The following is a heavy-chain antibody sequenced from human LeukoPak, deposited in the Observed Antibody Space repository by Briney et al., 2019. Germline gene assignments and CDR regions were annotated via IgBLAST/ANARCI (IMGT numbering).Heavy chain of an antibody. D-gene: IGHD1-26*01. CDR1: GFTFSSYA. V-gene: IGHV3-23*01. J-gene: IGHJ4*02. CDR2: ISGSGGST. CDR3: AREAGATNG. Sequence: GGSLRLSCAASGFTFSSYAMSWVRQAPGKGLEWVSAISGSGGSTYYADSVKGRFTISRDNAKSSLYLQMNYLRAEDTAVYYCAREAGATNGWGQGTLVTVSS.